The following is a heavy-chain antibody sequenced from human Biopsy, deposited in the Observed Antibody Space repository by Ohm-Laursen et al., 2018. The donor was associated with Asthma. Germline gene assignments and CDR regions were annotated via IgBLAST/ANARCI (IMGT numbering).Heavy chain of an antibody. CDR1: GYSFARHD. Sequence: SVKVSCKASGYSFARHDINWVRQAPGQGLEWMGWMNPRSGNTGFAQKFQGRLSMTRNTSLNTAYMEVRSLKPDDTAVYYCARATRTGITDRLDLWGQGTLVIVSS. CDR2: MNPRSGNT. V-gene: IGHV1-8*01. J-gene: IGHJ5*02. CDR3: ARATRTGITDRLDL. D-gene: IGHD1-1*01.